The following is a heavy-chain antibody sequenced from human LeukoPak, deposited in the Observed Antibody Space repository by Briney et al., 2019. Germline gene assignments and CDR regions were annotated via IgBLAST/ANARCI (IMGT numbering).Heavy chain of an antibody. V-gene: IGHV1-46*01. CDR3: AINNCSSTSCPLIADY. D-gene: IGHD2-2*01. Sequence: ASVKVSCKASGYTFTSYYTHWVRQAPGQGLEWMGIINPSGGSTSYAQKFQGRVTMTRDTSTSTVYMELSSLRSEDTAVYYCAINNCSSTSCPLIADYWGQGTLVTVSS. CDR1: GYTFTSYY. CDR2: INPSGGST. J-gene: IGHJ4*02.